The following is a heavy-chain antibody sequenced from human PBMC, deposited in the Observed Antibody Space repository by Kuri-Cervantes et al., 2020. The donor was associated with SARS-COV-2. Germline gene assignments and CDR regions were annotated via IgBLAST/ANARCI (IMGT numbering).Heavy chain of an antibody. CDR1: GGSISSSSYY. CDR3: ALETPYFDY. J-gene: IGHJ4*02. CDR2: IYTSGST. D-gene: IGHD2-15*01. V-gene: IGHV4-39*07. Sequence: SETLSLTCTVSGGSISSSSYYWGWIRQPPGKGLEWIGSIYTSGSTNYNPSLKSRVTISVDTSKNQFSLKLSSVTAADTAVYYCALETPYFDYWGQGTLVTVSS.